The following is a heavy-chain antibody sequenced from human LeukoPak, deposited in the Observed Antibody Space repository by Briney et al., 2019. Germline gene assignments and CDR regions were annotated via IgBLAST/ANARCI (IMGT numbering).Heavy chain of an antibody. Sequence: PGGSLRLSCGASGFTFSSYAMSWVRQTPGRGLEWVAGVSPSGGRTLYADSVEGRFAISRDNSNDTVYLQLSSLRAEDSALYYCAKVRGVYCSRPACYYYDSWGRGTPVTVSS. J-gene: IGHJ4*02. CDR3: AKVRGVYCSRPACYYYDS. CDR1: GFTFSSYA. CDR2: VSPSGGRT. V-gene: IGHV3-23*01. D-gene: IGHD2-15*01.